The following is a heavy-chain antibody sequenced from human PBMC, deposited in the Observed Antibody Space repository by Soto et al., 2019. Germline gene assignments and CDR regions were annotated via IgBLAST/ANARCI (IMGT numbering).Heavy chain of an antibody. CDR2: IYYSGST. CDR1: GGSISSGGYY. D-gene: IGHD6-19*01. Sequence: SETLSLTCTVSGGSISSGGYYWSWIRQHPGKGLEWIGYIYYSGSTYYNPSLKSRVTISVDTSKNQFSLKLSSVTAADTAVYYCASFAVGGYYYYGMDVWGQGTTVTV. CDR3: ASFAVGGYYYYGMDV. V-gene: IGHV4-31*03. J-gene: IGHJ6*02.